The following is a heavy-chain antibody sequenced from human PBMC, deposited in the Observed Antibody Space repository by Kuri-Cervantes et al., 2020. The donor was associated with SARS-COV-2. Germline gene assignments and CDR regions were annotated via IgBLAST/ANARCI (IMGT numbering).Heavy chain of an antibody. CDR1: GFTFSSYA. V-gene: IGHV3-30-3*01. J-gene: IGHJ3*02. D-gene: IGHD2-15*01. CDR2: TSYDGSNK. CDR3: ARPQGYCSGGSCPDAFDI. Sequence: GESLKISCAASGFTFSSYAMHWVRQAPGKGLEWVAVTSYDGSNKYYADSVKGRFTISRDNSKNTLYLQMNSLRAEDMAVYYCARPQGYCSGGSCPDAFDIWGQGTMVTVSS.